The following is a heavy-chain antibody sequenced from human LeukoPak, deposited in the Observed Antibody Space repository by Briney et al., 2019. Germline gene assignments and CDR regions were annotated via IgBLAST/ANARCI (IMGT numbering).Heavy chain of an antibody. CDR2: TVVGSGNT. J-gene: IGHJ6*03. CDR1: GFTFTSSA. Sequence: SVKVSCKASGFTFTSSAVQWVRQARGQRLEWIGWTVVGSGNTNYAQKFQERVTITRDMSTSTAYMELSSLRSEDTAVYYCAAGLDCSSTSCFGHYYYYMDVWGKGTTVTVSS. D-gene: IGHD2-2*01. CDR3: AAGLDCSSTSCFGHYYYYMDV. V-gene: IGHV1-58*01.